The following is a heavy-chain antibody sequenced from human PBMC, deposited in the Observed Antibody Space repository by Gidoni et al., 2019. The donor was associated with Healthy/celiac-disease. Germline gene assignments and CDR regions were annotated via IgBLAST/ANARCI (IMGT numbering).Heavy chain of an antibody. CDR2: IIPIFGPA. V-gene: IGHV1-69*01. D-gene: IGHD3-3*01. J-gene: IGHJ3*02. CDR3: ASAIFGAGEGVMAFDI. CDR1: GGAFSSYA. Sequence: QVQLVQSGAEVTKPGSSVKVSCKASGGAFSSYALSWVRQAPGQGLEWMGGIIPIFGPANYAQKFQGRVTITADESTSTAYMELSSLRSEDTAVYYCASAIFGAGEGVMAFDIWGQGTMVTVSS.